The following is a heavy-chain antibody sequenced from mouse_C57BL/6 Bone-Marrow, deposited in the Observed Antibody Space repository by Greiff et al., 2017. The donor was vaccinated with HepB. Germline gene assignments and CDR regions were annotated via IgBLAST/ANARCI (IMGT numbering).Heavy chain of an antibody. J-gene: IGHJ4*01. V-gene: IGHV14-2*01. CDR2: IDPEDGET. D-gene: IGHD2-1*01. Sequence: VHVKQSGAELVKPGASVKLSCTASGFNIKDYYMHWVKQRTEQGLEWIGRIDPEDGETKYAPKFQGKATITADTSSNTAYLQLSSLTSEDTAVYYCAAPINYGNYEAMDYWGQGTSVTVSS. CDR3: AAPINYGNYEAMDY. CDR1: GFNIKDYY.